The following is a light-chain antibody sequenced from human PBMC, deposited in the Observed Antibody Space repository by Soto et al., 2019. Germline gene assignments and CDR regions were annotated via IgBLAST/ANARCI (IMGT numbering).Light chain of an antibody. Sequence: VLKHSPATLSLSPGDGATISCRASQSVGSYLGWYQQRPGQAPRLLIYNASNSATGIPARLSGSGSGTDFILTIISLEQEDFAVYYCHQRSDWPSTFGGGTKVEIK. CDR3: HQRSDWPST. J-gene: IGKJ4*01. V-gene: IGKV3-11*01. CDR2: NAS. CDR1: QSVGSY.